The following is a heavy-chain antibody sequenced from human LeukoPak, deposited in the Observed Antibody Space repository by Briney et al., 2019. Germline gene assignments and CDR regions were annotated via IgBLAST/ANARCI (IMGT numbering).Heavy chain of an antibody. CDR1: GFTFSSYA. D-gene: IGHD2-15*01. J-gene: IGHJ1*01. CDR2: ISGSGGST. Sequence: GGSLRLSCAASGFTFSSYAMSWVRQAPGKGLEWVSAISGSGGSTYYADSVKGRLTISRDNSKNTLYLQMNSLRAEDTAVYYCAKVYCSGGSCYTEYFQHWGQGTLVTVSS. CDR3: AKVYCSGGSCYTEYFQH. V-gene: IGHV3-23*01.